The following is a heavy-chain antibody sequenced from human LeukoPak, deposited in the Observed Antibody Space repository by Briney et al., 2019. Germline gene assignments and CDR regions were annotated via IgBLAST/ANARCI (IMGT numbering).Heavy chain of an antibody. CDR2: IIPIFGTA. D-gene: IGHD2-2*01. J-gene: IGHJ6*03. CDR1: GGTFSSYA. CDR3: ARDVKPSIVVVPAAMFYDYYYYMDV. Sequence: SVKVSCKASGGTFSSYAISRVRQAPGQGLEWMGRIIPIFGTANYAQKFQGRVTITTDESTSTAYMELSSLRSEDTAVYYCARDVKPSIVVVPAAMFYDYYYYMDVWGKGTTVTVSS. V-gene: IGHV1-69*05.